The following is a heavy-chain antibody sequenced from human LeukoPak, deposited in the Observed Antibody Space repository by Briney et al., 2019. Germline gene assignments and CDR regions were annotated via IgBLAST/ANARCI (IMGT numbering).Heavy chain of an antibody. Sequence: ASVKVSCKASGGTFSSYAISWVRQAPGQGLEWMGWIIPIFGTANYAQKFQGRVTITTDESTSTAYMELSSMSSEDTAVYYCARARYSRSSRWYFDLWGRATLATVSS. CDR2: IIPIFGTA. CDR1: GGTFSSYA. V-gene: IGHV1-69*05. J-gene: IGHJ2*01. CDR3: ARARYSRSSRWYFDL. D-gene: IGHD6-6*01.